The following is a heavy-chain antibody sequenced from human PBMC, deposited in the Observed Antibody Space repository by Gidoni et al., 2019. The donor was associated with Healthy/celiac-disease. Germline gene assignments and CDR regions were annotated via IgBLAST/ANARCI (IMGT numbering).Heavy chain of an antibody. V-gene: IGHV4-34*02. CDR2: IKHSGST. D-gene: IGHD2-21*02. CDR1: GGSFSGYY. Sequence: QVQLQQWGAGLLKPSETLSLTCGVYGGSFSGYYWSWIRQPPGKGREWIGEIKHSGSTDYNPSLKSRVTISVDTSKNQFSLKLSSVTAADTAVYYCARGRGGPIVAVTATLDFDCWGQGTLVTVSS. J-gene: IGHJ4*02. CDR3: ARGRGGPIVAVTATLDFDC.